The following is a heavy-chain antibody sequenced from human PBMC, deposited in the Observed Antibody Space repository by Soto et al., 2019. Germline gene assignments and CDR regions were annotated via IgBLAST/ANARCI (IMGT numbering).Heavy chain of an antibody. J-gene: IGHJ4*02. CDR1: GGSISSSSYY. CDR2: IYYSGST. Sequence: PSXTLSLTCTVSGGSISSSSYYWGWIRQPPGKGLEWIGSIYYSGSTYYNPSLKSRVTISVDTSKNQFSLKLSSVTAADTAVYYCARFMTTDVGAFDIWGQGTQVTVSS. V-gene: IGHV4-39*01. D-gene: IGHD4-17*01. CDR3: ARFMTTDVGAFDI.